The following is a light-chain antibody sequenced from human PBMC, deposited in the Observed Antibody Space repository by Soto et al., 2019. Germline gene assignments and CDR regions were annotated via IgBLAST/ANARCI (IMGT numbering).Light chain of an antibody. CDR1: QSVSSTY. CDR3: QQRYNWPPLT. J-gene: IGKJ5*01. Sequence: EIVLTQSPGTLSLSPGERSTLSCRASQSVSSTYFAWYQQKPGQAPRLLIYDASNRATGIPARFSGSGSGTDLTLTISSLEPEDSAIYYCQQRYNWPPLTFGQGTRLEIK. CDR2: DAS. V-gene: IGKV3-11*01.